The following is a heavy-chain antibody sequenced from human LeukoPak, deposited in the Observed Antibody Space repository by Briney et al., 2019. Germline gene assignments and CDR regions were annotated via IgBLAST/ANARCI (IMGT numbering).Heavy chain of an antibody. Sequence: GGSLRLSCAASGFTFSSYSMNWVRQAPGKGLEWVSYISSSSSTIYYADSVKGRFTISRDNAKNSLYLQMNSLRAEDTAVYYCARDKRVYCSSTSCPNWFDPWGQGTLVTVSS. CDR2: ISSSSSTI. D-gene: IGHD2-2*01. V-gene: IGHV3-48*04. CDR1: GFTFSSYS. CDR3: ARDKRVYCSSTSCPNWFDP. J-gene: IGHJ5*02.